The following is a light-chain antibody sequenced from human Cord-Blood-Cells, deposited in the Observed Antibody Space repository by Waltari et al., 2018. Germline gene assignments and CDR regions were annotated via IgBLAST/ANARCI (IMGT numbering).Light chain of an antibody. CDR1: QSVSSY. CDR2: DAS. J-gene: IGKJ2*01. CDR3: QQRSA. V-gene: IGKV3-11*01. Sequence: EIVLTQSPATLSLSPGDRATLSCRASQSVSSYLAWYQQKPGQAPRLLIYDASNRATGIPARFSGSGSGTDFTLTISSLEPEDFAVYYCQQRSAFGQGTKLEIK.